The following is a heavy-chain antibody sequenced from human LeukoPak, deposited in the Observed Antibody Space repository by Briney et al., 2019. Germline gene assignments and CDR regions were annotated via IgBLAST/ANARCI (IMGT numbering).Heavy chain of an antibody. CDR2: ISFNGGVT. CDR1: GFTFNTYA. J-gene: IGHJ4*02. V-gene: IGHV3-23*01. Sequence: PRGSLRLSCAASGFTFNTYAMGWVRQAPGKGLEWVSGISFNGGVTDYAGSVKGRFTISRDNSKNTLYLQMNSLRAEDTAIYYCAKRGGSSWYGDFDYWGQGTLVTVSS. D-gene: IGHD6-13*01. CDR3: AKRGGSSWYGDFDY.